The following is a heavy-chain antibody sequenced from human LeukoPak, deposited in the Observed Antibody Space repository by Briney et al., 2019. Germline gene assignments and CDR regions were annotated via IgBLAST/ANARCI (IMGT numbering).Heavy chain of an antibody. V-gene: IGHV3-23*01. CDR3: AKGITMIVVVTEYFQH. Sequence: ESLSLSCAGSGFTFNSYAMSWVRQTPGKGLEWVSGISGSGGSTYYADSVTGRFTISRDNSKNTLYLQMDSLRAEDTAVYYCAKGITMIVVVTEYFQHWGQGTLVTVSS. J-gene: IGHJ1*01. CDR1: GFTFNSYA. CDR2: ISGSGGST. D-gene: IGHD3-22*01.